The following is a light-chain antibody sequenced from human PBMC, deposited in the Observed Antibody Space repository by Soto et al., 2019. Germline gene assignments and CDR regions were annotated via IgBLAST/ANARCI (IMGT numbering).Light chain of an antibody. J-gene: IGKJ1*01. CDR2: KAS. CDR3: QQYNSSPWT. CDR1: QSISSW. Sequence: IQMTQSPSTLSASVGDRVTITCRASQSISSWLAWYQQKPGKAPKLLIYKASSLESGVPSRFSGSGSGTEFTHTISSLQPDDFATYYCQQYNSSPWTFGQGTKVEIK. V-gene: IGKV1-5*03.